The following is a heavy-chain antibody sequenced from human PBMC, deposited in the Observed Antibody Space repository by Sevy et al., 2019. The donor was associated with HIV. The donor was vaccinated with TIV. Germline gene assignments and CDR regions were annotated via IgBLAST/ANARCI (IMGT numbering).Heavy chain of an antibody. V-gene: IGHV3-72*01. CDR1: GFTFSDHY. J-gene: IGHJ4*02. CDR2: SRNKANSYTT. CDR3: ARGRLVDPYYFDS. D-gene: IGHD3-9*01. Sequence: GGSLRLSCAASGFTFSDHYMDWVRQAPGKGLEWVGRSRNKANSYTTEYAASVIGRFTISRHDSKNSLYLQISSLKTEDTAVYYCARGRLVDPYYFDSWGQGTLVTVSS.